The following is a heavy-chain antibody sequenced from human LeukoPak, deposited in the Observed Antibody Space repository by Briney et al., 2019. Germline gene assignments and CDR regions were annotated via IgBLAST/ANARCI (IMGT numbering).Heavy chain of an antibody. V-gene: IGHV1-69*05. Sequence: SVKVSCKASGGTFSSYAISWVRQAPGQGLEWMGGIIPIFGTANYAQKLQGRVTMTTDTSTSTAYMELRSLRSDDTAVYYCARVCPYCSGGTCYSDYYYYYMDVWGKGTTVTVSS. CDR2: IIPIFGTA. CDR3: ARVCPYCSGGTCYSDYYYYYMDV. J-gene: IGHJ6*03. D-gene: IGHD2-15*01. CDR1: GGTFSSYA.